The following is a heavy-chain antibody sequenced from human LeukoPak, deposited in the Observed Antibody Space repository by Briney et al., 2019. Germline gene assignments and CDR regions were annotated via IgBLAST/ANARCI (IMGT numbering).Heavy chain of an antibody. D-gene: IGHD3-10*01. CDR3: ARQGSEGWFGEFQGYFDY. CDR2: IYYSGST. Sequence: SETLSLTCTVSGGSISSGGYYWSWIRQHPGKGLEWIGSIYYSGSTYYNPSLKSRVTISVDTSKNQFSLKLSSVTAADTAVYYCARQGSEGWFGEFQGYFDYWGQGTLVTVSS. J-gene: IGHJ4*02. CDR1: GGSISSGGYY. V-gene: IGHV4-39*01.